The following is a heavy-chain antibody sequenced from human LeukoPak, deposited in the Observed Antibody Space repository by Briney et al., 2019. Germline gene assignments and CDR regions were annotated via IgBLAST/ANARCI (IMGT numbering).Heavy chain of an antibody. CDR1: GVSISSYY. Sequence: RASETLSLTCTVSGVSISSYYWSWIRQPPGKGLEWIGYIYYSGSTNYNPSLKSRVTISVDTSKNQFSLKLSSVTAADTAVYYCARGVVPAATSWGQGTLVTVSS. V-gene: IGHV4-59*01. CDR2: IYYSGST. J-gene: IGHJ4*02. CDR3: ARGVVPAATS. D-gene: IGHD2-2*01.